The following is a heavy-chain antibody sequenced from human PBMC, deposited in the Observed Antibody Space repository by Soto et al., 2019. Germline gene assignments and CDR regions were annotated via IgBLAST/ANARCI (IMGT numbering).Heavy chain of an antibody. CDR1: GGTLSSDA. CDR2: IIPIFGTA. J-gene: IGHJ6*02. CDR3: ARESEDYYGMDV. Sequence: GASVKVSCKASGGTLSSDAISWVRQAPGQGLEWMGGIIPIFGTANYAQKFQGRVTITADESTSTAYMELSSLRSEDTAVYYCARESEDYYGMDVWGQGTTVTVSS. V-gene: IGHV1-69*13.